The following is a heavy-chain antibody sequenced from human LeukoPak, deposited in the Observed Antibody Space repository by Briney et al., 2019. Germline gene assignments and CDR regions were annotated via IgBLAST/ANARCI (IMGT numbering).Heavy chain of an antibody. D-gene: IGHD3-22*01. CDR2: INPSGGRT. CDR1: GYTFTGYY. V-gene: IGHV1-46*01. Sequence: ASVKVSCKASGYTFTGYYMHWVRQAPGQGLEWLGIINPSGGRTIYSQKFQGRVTMTRDISTSTVYMELSSLRSEDTALYYCARDPKDDTSGYYYFDYWGQGTLVTVSS. J-gene: IGHJ4*02. CDR3: ARDPKDDTSGYYYFDY.